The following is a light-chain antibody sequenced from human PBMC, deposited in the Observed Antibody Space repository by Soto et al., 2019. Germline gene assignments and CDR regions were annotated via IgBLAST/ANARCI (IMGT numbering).Light chain of an antibody. CDR3: QQSYSITPT. V-gene: IGKV1-39*01. CDR2: AAS. Sequence: DILLTHSPPSLSTSVEDRVIITCRASQSISNHLNWYQQKQGKAPKLXIFAASSLQSGVLSRFSGSRSGPEFTLTISSLQPEDFATYYCQQSYSITPTFGQGTKVDIK. CDR1: QSISNH. J-gene: IGKJ1*01.